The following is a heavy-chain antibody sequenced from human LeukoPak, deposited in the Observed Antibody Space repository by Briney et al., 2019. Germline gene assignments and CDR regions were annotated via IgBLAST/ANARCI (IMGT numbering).Heavy chain of an antibody. J-gene: IGHJ3*02. V-gene: IGHV3-7*01. D-gene: IGHD3-22*01. CDR2: IKQDGSEK. CDR3: ARVRDPRQYYYDNSGYRNAFDI. Sequence: GGSLRLSCAASGFTFSGYWMSWVRQAPGKGLEWVANIKQDGSEKYYVDSVKGRFTISRDNAKNSLYLQMNSLRAEDTAVYYCARVRDPRQYYYDNSGYRNAFDIWGQGTMVTVSS. CDR1: GFTFSGYW.